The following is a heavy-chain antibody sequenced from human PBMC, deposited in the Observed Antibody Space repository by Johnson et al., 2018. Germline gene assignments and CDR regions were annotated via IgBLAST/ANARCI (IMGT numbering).Heavy chain of an antibody. J-gene: IGHJ6*03. V-gene: IGHV3-15*07. Sequence: QLVESGGGLVKPGGSLTLSFAASGFSFSDTWMTWVRQAPGKGLEWVCRIKRKSDGGTTDYAAPVKGRFTISRDDSKNTLYLQMNSLKTDDTAVYYCASQITAYYKYNYEDVGGKGTMVTVSS. CDR3: ASQITAYYKYNYEDV. D-gene: IGHD3-10*01. CDR1: GFSFSDTW. CDR2: IKRKSDGGTT.